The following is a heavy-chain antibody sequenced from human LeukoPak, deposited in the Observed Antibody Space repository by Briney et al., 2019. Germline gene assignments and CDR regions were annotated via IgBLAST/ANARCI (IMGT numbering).Heavy chain of an antibody. J-gene: IGHJ4*02. CDR1: GGSISSGGYY. CDR3: ARHLRDSMVRGVIPVY. Sequence: SQTLSLTCTVSGGSISSGGYYWSWIRQHPGKGLEWIGYIYYSGSTYYNPPLKSRVTISVDTSKNQFSLKLSSVTAADTAVYYCARHLRDSMVRGVIPVYWGQGTLVTVSS. CDR2: IYYSGST. V-gene: IGHV4-31*03. D-gene: IGHD3-10*01.